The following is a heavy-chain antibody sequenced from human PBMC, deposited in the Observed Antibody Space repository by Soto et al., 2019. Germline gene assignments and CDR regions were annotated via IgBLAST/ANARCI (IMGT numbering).Heavy chain of an antibody. Sequence: SETLSLTCTVSGGSIDSGDYYWSWIRQPPGKGLEWIGYVYYSGTTNYNPSLKSRVTISVDTSKNQFSLKLSSVTAADTAVYYCARGGDGYNGDAFDIWGQGTMVTVSS. D-gene: IGHD5-12*01. CDR2: VYYSGTT. CDR1: GGSIDSGDYY. CDR3: ARGGDGYNGDAFDI. J-gene: IGHJ3*02. V-gene: IGHV4-61*08.